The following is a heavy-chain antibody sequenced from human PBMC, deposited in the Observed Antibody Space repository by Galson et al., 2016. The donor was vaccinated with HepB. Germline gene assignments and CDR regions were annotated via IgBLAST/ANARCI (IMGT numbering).Heavy chain of an antibody. V-gene: IGHV3-74*01. CDR3: RGWNFDIDY. D-gene: IGHD1-7*01. Sequence: SLRLSCAASGFPFSNFWMHWVRQAPGKGLVWVSRINSDGSRTDYADSVKGRFTVSRDNTKNTGYLEMNSLRADDTVVYYCRGWNFDIDYWGQGTLVSVSS. J-gene: IGHJ4*02. CDR2: INSDGSRT. CDR1: GFPFSNFW.